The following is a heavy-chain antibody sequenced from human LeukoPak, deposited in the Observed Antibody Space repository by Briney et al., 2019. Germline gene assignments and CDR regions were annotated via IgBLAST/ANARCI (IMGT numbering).Heavy chain of an antibody. Sequence: GASVKVSCKASGYTFTSYYMHWLRQAPGQGLEWMGIINPSGGSTSYAQKFQGRVTMTRDTSTSTVYMELSSLRSEDTAVYHCARGVGRDGYNYGGYFDLWGRGTLVTVSS. CDR2: INPSGGST. V-gene: IGHV1-46*01. CDR1: GYTFTSYY. CDR3: ARGVGRDGYNYGGYFDL. J-gene: IGHJ2*01. D-gene: IGHD5-24*01.